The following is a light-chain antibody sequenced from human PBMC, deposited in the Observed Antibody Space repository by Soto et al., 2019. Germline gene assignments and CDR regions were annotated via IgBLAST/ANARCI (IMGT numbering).Light chain of an antibody. CDR2: WAS. Sequence: IVMTQSPDSLAVSLGERATINCKSSQSVLYRSNKKNYLAWYQQKRGQPPQLLIYWASTRESGVPDRFSGSGSGPDFTLTISSLQAEDVAVYYCQQYYGTPFTFGQGTRLEIK. CDR3: QQYYGTPFT. J-gene: IGKJ5*01. CDR1: QSVLYRSNKKNY. V-gene: IGKV4-1*01.